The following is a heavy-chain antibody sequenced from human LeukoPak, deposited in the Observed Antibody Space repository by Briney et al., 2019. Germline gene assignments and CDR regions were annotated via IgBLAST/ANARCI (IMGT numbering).Heavy chain of an antibody. CDR3: AKGTWFGDYPVPFDS. J-gene: IGHJ4*02. Sequence: PGGSLRLSCAASGFTFSSYAMGWVRQAPGKGLEWVSAISGSGDSTYYADSVKGRFTISRDNSKNMLFLQMNSLRAEDAAVYYCAKGTWFGDYPVPFDSWGQGTLVAVSS. D-gene: IGHD3-10*01. CDR2: ISGSGDST. CDR1: GFTFSSYA. V-gene: IGHV3-23*01.